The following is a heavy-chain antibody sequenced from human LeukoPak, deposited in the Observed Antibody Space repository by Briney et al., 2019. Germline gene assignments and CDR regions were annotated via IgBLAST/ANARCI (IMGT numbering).Heavy chain of an antibody. CDR2: INHSGST. V-gene: IGHV4-34*01. D-gene: IGHD6-13*01. CDR1: GGSFSGYY. J-gene: IGHJ3*02. Sequence: SETLSLTCAVYGGSFSGYYWSWIRQPPGKGLEWIGEINHSGSTNYNPSLKSRVTISVDTSKNQFSLKLSSVTAADTAVYYCARGQYSSSWYGDASDIWGQGTMVTVSS. CDR3: ARGQYSSSWYGDASDI.